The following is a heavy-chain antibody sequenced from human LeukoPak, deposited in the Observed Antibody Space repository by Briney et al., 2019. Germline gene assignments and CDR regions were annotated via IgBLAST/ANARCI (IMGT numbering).Heavy chain of an antibody. CDR3: ARAVAGTHWLDP. CDR2: IDTAGGT. D-gene: IGHD6-19*01. V-gene: IGHV3-13*01. Sequence: GGSLRLSWAASGFTVSSNYMSWVRQAPGKGLEWVSGIDTAGGTYYPDSVKGRFTMSRESAKNSLHLQMNSLRAGDTAVYYCARAVAGTHWLDPWGQGTLVTVSS. J-gene: IGHJ5*02. CDR1: GFTVSSNY.